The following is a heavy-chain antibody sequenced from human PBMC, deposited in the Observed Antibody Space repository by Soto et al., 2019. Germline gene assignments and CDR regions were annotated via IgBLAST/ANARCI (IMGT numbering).Heavy chain of an antibody. Sequence: ASVKVSCKASGYTFTSYDINWVRQATGQGLEWMGWMNPNSGNTGYAQKFQGRVTMTRNTSISTAYMELSSLRSEDTAGYYCARGGMDYCRCCSCSYYLKDVSSRGTTVTVSS. CDR3: ARGGMDYCRCCSCSYYLKDV. CDR1: GYTFTSYD. D-gene: IGHD2-15*01. V-gene: IGHV1-8*01. CDR2: MNPNSGNT. J-gene: IGHJ6*03.